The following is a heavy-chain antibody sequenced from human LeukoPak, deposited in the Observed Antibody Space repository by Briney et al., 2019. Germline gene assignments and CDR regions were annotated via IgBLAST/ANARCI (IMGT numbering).Heavy chain of an antibody. D-gene: IGHD2-15*01. V-gene: IGHV3-48*03. CDR2: ISSSGSTT. J-gene: IGHJ3*02. Sequence: PGGSLRLSCAASGFTFSSYEMTWVRQAPGKGLEWVSYISSSGSTTHYADSVKGRFTFSRDNAKNSLYLQMNSLRAEDTAVYYCAKVWARLVAATIYDVFDIWGQGTVVTVSS. CDR3: AKVWARLVAATIYDVFDI. CDR1: GFTFSSYE.